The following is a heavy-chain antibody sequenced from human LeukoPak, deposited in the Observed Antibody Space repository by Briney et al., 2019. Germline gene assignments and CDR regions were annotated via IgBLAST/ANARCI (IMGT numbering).Heavy chain of an antibody. CDR2: ISGSGATT. CDR1: RFTYVSYA. J-gene: IGHJ4*02. D-gene: IGHD3/OR15-3a*01. Sequence: GGSLRLSCEASRFTYVSYAMTWVRQAPGKGLEWVSSISGSGATTYYADSVKGRFTVSADNSKNTLYLQMNSLRAEDTAVYYCAFIPVGGLVISNSDYWGQGTRVTVSS. CDR3: AFIPVGGLVISNSDY. V-gene: IGHV3-23*01.